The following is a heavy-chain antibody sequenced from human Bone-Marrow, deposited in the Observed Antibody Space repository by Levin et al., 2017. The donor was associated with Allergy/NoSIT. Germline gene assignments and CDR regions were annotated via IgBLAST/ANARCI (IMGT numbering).Heavy chain of an antibody. D-gene: IGHD5-12*01. CDR1: GFYFGDYA. CDR3: TRGLPATIGDYFEN. CDR2: IRSSAYGETT. Sequence: GGSLRLSCTGSGFYFGDYALSWIRQAPGKGLEWISLIRSSAYGETTEYAASVKGRFTISSDASKGIAYLQMNSLNTEDTAVYFCTRGLPATIGDYFENWGQGTLVTVSS. V-gene: IGHV3-49*03. J-gene: IGHJ4*02.